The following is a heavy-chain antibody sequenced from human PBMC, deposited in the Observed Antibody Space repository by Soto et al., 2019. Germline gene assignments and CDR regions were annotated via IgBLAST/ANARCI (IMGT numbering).Heavy chain of an antibody. D-gene: IGHD2-2*01. J-gene: IGHJ4*02. CDR3: VWGGYYASG. V-gene: IGHV3-11*06. CDR1: GLTFSNYY. Sequence: QVQLVESGGGLVKPGGSLRLSCAASGLTFSNYYMSWIRQAPGKGLEWVSYINPSSTDKNYEDSVKGRFTISRDNAKNSLSLQINSLRADDTAVYYCVWGGYYASGWGQGTLVTVSS. CDR2: INPSSTDK.